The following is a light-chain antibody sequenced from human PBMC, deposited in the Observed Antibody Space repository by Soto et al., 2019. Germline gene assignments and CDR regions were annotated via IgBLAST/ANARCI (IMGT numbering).Light chain of an antibody. J-gene: IGKJ1*01. CDR3: QQYGSSPWT. CDR1: QSVSSSY. Sequence: EIVVAQSAGTLSLSPGERATLSCRASQSVSSSYLAWYQQKPGQAPRLLIYGASSRATGIPDRFSGSGSGTDFTLTISRLEPEDFAVYYCQQYGSSPWTFGQGTKVDIK. V-gene: IGKV3-20*01. CDR2: GAS.